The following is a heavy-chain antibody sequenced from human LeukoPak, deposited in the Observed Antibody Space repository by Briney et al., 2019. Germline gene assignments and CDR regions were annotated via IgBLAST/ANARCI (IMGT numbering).Heavy chain of an antibody. J-gene: IGHJ5*02. CDR1: GVSISSYY. CDR2: IYTSGST. V-gene: IGHV4-4*07. D-gene: IGHD3-3*01. Sequence: PSETLSLTCTVSGVSISSYYWSWIRQPAGKGLEWIGRIYTSGSTNYNPSLKSRVTMSVDTSKNQFSLKLSSVTAADTAVYYCAGRITIFGVVRGPNNWFDPWGQGTLVTVSS. CDR3: AGRITIFGVVRGPNNWFDP.